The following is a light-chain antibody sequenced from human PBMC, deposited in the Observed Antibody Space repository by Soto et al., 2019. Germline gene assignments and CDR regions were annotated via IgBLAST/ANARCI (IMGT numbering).Light chain of an antibody. Sequence: DIQMTQSPSSLSASGGDRVTITCQASQDISNYLNWYQQKPGKAPKLLIYDASNLETGVPSRFSGSGSGTDFTFTISRLPPEDIATYYCQQYDTLFTFGPGTKVDIK. CDR1: QDISNY. J-gene: IGKJ3*01. CDR3: QQYDTLFT. CDR2: DAS. V-gene: IGKV1-33*01.